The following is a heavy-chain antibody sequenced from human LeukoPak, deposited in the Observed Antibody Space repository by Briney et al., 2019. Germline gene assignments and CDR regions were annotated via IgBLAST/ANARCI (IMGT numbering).Heavy chain of an antibody. V-gene: IGHV1-46*01. D-gene: IGHD3-9*01. CDR1: GATFSSYA. J-gene: IGHJ3*02. CDR2: INPSGGST. Sequence: ASVKVSCKASGATFSSYAISWVRQAPGQGLEWMGIINPSGGSTSYAQKFQGRVTMTRDTSTSTVYMELSSLRSEDTAVYYCARPDYDILTGYYGAFDIWGQGTMVTVSS. CDR3: ARPDYDILTGYYGAFDI.